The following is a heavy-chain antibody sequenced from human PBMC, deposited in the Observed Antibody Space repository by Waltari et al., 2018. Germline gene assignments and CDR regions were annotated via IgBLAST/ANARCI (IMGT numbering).Heavy chain of an antibody. J-gene: IGHJ4*02. CDR3: VKTDYGDFDY. CDR1: GGSISRSSY. D-gene: IGHD4-17*01. Sequence: QLKLQESGPGLVKPSETLSLTCAVSGGSISRSSYWGWIRQPPEQGLEWIGSIYYSGCTCYNPSLKSRVTISVDTSKNQLSLKLTAGTAADTAVYYCVKTDYGDFDYWGQGTLVTVSS. V-gene: IGHV4-39*01. CDR2: IYYSGCT.